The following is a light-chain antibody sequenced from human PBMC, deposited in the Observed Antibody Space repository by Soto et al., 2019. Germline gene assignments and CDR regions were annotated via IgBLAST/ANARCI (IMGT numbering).Light chain of an antibody. J-gene: IGKJ2*03. CDR2: LAS. CDR3: QQYNSHSYYS. V-gene: IGKV1-5*03. CDR1: QNIQSF. Sequence: DIQMTQFPSTLSASVGDQVTITCRASQNIQSFLAWYQQKPGKAPKLLIYLASRLEGGVPSRFSGSGSGTEFTLTINSLQPDDFAMYFCQQYNSHSYYSFGQGTKLEVK.